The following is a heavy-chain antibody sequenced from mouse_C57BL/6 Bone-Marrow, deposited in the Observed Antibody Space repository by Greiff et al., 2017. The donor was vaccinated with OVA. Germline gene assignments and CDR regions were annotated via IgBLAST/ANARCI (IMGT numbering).Heavy chain of an antibody. CDR3: AGGYEYDPVYYFDY. V-gene: IGHV5-17*01. Sequence: DVHLVVSGGGLVKPGGSLKLSCAASGFTFSDYGMHWVRQAPEKGLEWVAYISSGSSPISFADTVKGRFSISRDNAKNPLYRQMSSLRSEDTAMYYCAGGYEYDPVYYFDYWGQGTTLTVSS. CDR1: GFTFSDYG. D-gene: IGHD2-4*01. CDR2: ISSGSSPI. J-gene: IGHJ2*01.